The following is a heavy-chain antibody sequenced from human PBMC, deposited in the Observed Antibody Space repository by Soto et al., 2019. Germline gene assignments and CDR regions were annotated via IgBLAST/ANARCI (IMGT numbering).Heavy chain of an antibody. V-gene: IGHV1-2*04. CDR2: INPNSGAA. CDR1: GYTFTGYF. D-gene: IGHD1-7*01. CDR3: ATTTLENWNFRDNPYGMDV. J-gene: IGHJ6*02. Sequence: QVQLVQSGAEVKKPGASVKLSCKGSGYTFTGYFMHWVRQAPGQGLEWMGWINPNSGAANYAQKFQGSVTMTRETSISTAYMELNRLTSDDTAVYYCATTTLENWNFRDNPYGMDVWGQGTTVTVSS.